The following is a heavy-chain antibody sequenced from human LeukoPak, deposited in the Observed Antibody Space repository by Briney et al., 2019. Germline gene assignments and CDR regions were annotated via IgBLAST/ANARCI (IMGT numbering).Heavy chain of an antibody. CDR3: ARDRRGYSGYDSAGMDV. V-gene: IGHV3-30*04. CDR1: GFTFSSYA. CDR2: ISYDGSNK. Sequence: PAGSLRLSCAASGFTFSSYAMHWVRQAPGKGLEWVAVISYDGSNKYYADSVKGRFTISRDNSKNTLYLQMNSLKAEDTAVYYCARDRRGYSGYDSAGMDVWGKGTTVTVSS. J-gene: IGHJ6*04. D-gene: IGHD5-12*01.